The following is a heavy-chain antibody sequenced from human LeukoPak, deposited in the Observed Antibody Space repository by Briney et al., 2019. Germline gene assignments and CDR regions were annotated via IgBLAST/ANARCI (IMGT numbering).Heavy chain of an antibody. D-gene: IGHD3-22*01. Sequence: SETLSLTCSVSGDSVSRSDSYWDWLRQPPGKGLEWIGTIYYSGRTYYSPSLKSRVTMSVDPSNNQFSLNLRSVTAADTAVYYCARRRYYDGSGYLEWGQGTLLSVPS. V-gene: IGHV4-39*01. CDR2: IYYSGRT. CDR1: GDSVSRSDSY. CDR3: ARRRYYDGSGYLE. J-gene: IGHJ1*01.